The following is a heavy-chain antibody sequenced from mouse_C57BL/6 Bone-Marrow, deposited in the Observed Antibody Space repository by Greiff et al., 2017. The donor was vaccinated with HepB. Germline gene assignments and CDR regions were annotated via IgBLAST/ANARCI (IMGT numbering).Heavy chain of an antibody. CDR1: GFTFSSYA. CDR3: ARYYYGSSYEDYFDY. J-gene: IGHJ2*01. Sequence: EVHLVESGGGLVKPGGSLKLSCAASGFTFSSYAMSWVRQTPEKRLEWVATISDGGSYTYYPDNVKGRFTISRDNAKNNLYLQMSHLKSEDTAMYYCARYYYGSSYEDYFDYWGQGTTLTVSS. CDR2: ISDGGSYT. D-gene: IGHD1-1*01. V-gene: IGHV5-4*01.